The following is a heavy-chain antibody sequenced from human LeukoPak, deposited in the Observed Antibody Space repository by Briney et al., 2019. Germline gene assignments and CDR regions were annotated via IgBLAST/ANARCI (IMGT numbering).Heavy chain of an antibody. CDR3: ARDLPYSSSWYGAFDI. CDR1: GFTFSSYW. D-gene: IGHD6-13*01. CDR2: IIPIFGTA. Sequence: GGSLRLSCAASGFTFSSYWMSWVRQAPGQGLEWMGGIIPIFGTANYAQKFQGRVTITADESTSTAYMELSSLRSEDTAVYYCARDLPYSSSWYGAFDIWGQGTMVTVSS. J-gene: IGHJ3*02. V-gene: IGHV1-69*01.